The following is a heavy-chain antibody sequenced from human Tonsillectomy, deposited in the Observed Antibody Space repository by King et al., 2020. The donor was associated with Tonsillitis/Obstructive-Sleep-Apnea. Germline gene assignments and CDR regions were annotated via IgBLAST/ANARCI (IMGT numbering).Heavy chain of an antibody. CDR1: GGTFNNYA. V-gene: IGHV1-69*04. CDR2: IIPLLGIA. D-gene: IGHD3-3*01. Sequence: QLVQSGAEVKKPGSSVKVSCKASGGTFNNYAISWVRQAPGQGLEWMGRIIPLLGIANSAQKFQGRVTITADKSTSTAYTELSSLRSEDTAVYYCARSPPYDFYFDYWGQGTLFTVSS. J-gene: IGHJ4*02. CDR3: ARSPPYDFYFDY.